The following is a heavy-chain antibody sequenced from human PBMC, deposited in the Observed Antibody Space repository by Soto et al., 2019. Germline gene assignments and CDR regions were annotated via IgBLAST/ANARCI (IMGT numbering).Heavy chain of an antibody. Sequence: ASVKVSCKASGYTFTSYAINWVRQATGQGLEWMGWINPNTGYTDYAQKFQDRVTMTGNTSITTAYMELSSLRSEDTAVYYCARGFPLWFDPWGQGTLVTVSS. J-gene: IGHJ5*02. V-gene: IGHV1-8*01. CDR1: GYTFTSYA. CDR3: ARGFPLWFDP. CDR2: INPNTGYT. D-gene: IGHD3-16*02.